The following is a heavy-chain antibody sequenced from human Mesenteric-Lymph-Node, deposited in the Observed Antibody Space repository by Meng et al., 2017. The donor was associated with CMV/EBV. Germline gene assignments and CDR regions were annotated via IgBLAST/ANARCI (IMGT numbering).Heavy chain of an antibody. V-gene: IGHV3-30-3*01. CDR3: ARGHPESFDI. CDR1: GLTFSSYS. Sequence: GGSLRLSCAASGLTFSSYSMHWVRRAPGKGLEWVAVISYDATTKYYADSVKGRFTISRDNSKNTLYLQMDSLRAEDTAVYYCARGHPESFDIWGQGTMVTVSS. J-gene: IGHJ3*02. CDR2: ISYDATTK.